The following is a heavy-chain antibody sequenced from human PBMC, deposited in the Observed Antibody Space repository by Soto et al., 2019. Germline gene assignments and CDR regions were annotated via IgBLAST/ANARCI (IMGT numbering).Heavy chain of an antibody. CDR1: GYTFTGYY. Sequence: QVQLVQSGAEVKKPGASVKVSCKASGYTFTGYYMHWVRQAPGQGLEWMGWINPNSGGTNYAQKFKGWVTMTRDTSISTAYMELSRLGSDDTAVYYCARGDYYGSGSPYIIDYWDQGTLVTVSS. J-gene: IGHJ4*02. V-gene: IGHV1-2*04. CDR3: ARGDYYGSGSPYIIDY. CDR2: INPNSGGT. D-gene: IGHD3-10*01.